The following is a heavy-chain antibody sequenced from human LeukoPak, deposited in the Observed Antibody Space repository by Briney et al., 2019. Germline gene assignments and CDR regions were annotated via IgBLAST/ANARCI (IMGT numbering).Heavy chain of an antibody. J-gene: IGHJ4*02. CDR2: IGSDNKP. CDR3: AKDWRADSSGAFDY. V-gene: IGHV3-23*01. Sequence: GGSLRLSCEASGFTFSAYAMTWVRQAPGKGLEWVSSIGSDNKPHYSESVKGRFAISRDNSKNTLYLQMNSLRAEDTAVYYCAKDWRADSSGAFDYWGQGTLVTVSS. D-gene: IGHD3-22*01. CDR1: GFTFSAYA.